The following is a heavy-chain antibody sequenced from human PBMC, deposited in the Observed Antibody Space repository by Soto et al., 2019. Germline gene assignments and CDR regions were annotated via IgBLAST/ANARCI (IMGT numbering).Heavy chain of an antibody. Sequence: QVQLVQSVAEVKKPGSSVKVSCKTSGVTFSNYGFSWVRQARGQGLEWMGGIIATFGTADYPQKFQDRVTITADISTKTIYMELSRLRSEDTAVYYCVSAGDVAAFSREYYVHCWGQGTQVTVSS. CDR2: IIATFGTA. CDR3: VSAGDVAAFSREYYVHC. J-gene: IGHJ4*02. CDR1: GVTFSNYG. D-gene: IGHD3-10*02. V-gene: IGHV1-69*06.